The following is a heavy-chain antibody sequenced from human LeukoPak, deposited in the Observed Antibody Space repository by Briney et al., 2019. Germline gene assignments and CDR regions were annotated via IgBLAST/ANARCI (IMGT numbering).Heavy chain of an antibody. V-gene: IGHV4-31*03. CDR2: ISYSGRT. CDR1: GDSICCGYSS. Sequence: PSETLSLTCTVSGDSICCGYSSWSWIRPPPGKGLEYMGYISYSGRTYSSPSLKTRVTIFVDMSKHHLSLNVVSVPPAHAAVYYCARDLVGHCTGGSCPRHRYFDFWGQGTLVTVSS. D-gene: IGHD2-15*01. CDR3: ARDLVGHCTGGSCPRHRYFDF. J-gene: IGHJ4*02.